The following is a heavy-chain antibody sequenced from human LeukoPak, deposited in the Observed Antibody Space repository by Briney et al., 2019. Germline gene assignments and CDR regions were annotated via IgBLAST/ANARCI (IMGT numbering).Heavy chain of an antibody. CDR2: INHSGST. D-gene: IGHD2-21*02. CDR1: GGSFSGYY. V-gene: IGHV4-34*01. CDR3: ARGHSSVVTAIPYYFDY. Sequence: SETLSLTCAVYGGSFSGYYWSWIRQPPGKGLEWIGEINHSGSTNYNPSLKSRVTISVDTSKNQFSLKLSSVTAADPAVYYCARGHSSVVTAIPYYFDYWGQGTLVTVSS. J-gene: IGHJ4*02.